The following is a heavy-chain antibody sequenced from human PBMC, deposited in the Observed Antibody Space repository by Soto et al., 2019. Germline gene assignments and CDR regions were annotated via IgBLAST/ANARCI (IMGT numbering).Heavy chain of an antibody. CDR3: ARVGVWSGLDY. D-gene: IGHD3-10*01. CDR2: INHSGST. J-gene: IGHJ4*02. V-gene: IGHV4-34*01. Sequence: PSETLSLTGAVYGGSFSGYYWSWIRQPPGKGLEWIGEINHSGSTNYNPSLKSRVTISVDTSKNQFSLKLSSVTAADTAVYYCARVGVWSGLDYWGQGTLVTVSS. CDR1: GGSFSGYY.